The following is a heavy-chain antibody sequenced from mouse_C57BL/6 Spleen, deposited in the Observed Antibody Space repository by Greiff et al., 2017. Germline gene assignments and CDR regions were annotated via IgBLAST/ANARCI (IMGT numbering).Heavy chain of an antibody. CDR2: IRLKSDNYAT. CDR3: TGPYDGYYEDYAMDY. D-gene: IGHD2-3*01. CDR1: GFTFSNYW. V-gene: IGHV6-3*01. J-gene: IGHJ4*01. Sequence: EVQLVESGGGLVQPGGSMKLSCVASGFTFSNYWMNWVRQSPEKGLEWVAQIRLKSDNYATHYAESVKGRFTISRDDSKSSVYLQMNNLRAEDTGIYYCTGPYDGYYEDYAMDYWGQGTSGTVSS.